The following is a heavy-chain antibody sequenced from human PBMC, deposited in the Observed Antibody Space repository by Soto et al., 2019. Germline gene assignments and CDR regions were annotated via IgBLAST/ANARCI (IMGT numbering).Heavy chain of an antibody. D-gene: IGHD3-16*02. V-gene: IGHV4-59*01. CDR2: IYYSGST. CDR3: ARASYYDYIWGSYRHIYYFDY. Sequence: QVQLQESGPGLVKPSETLSLTCTVSGGSISSYYWSWIRQPPGKGLEWIGYIYYSGSTNYNPSLRSRVPISVDTSKNQFSLKLSSVTAADTAVYYCARASYYDYIWGSYRHIYYFDYWGQGTLVTVSS. J-gene: IGHJ4*02. CDR1: GGSISSYY.